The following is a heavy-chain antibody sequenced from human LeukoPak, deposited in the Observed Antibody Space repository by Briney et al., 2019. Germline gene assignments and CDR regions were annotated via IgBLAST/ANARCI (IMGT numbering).Heavy chain of an antibody. CDR2: ISYDGSNK. V-gene: IGHV3-30-3*01. J-gene: IGHJ3*02. CDR1: GFTFSSYA. D-gene: IGHD3-22*01. CDR3: ARGGHYYDSSGDAFDI. Sequence: GGSLRLSCAASGFTFSSYAMHWVRQAPGKGLEWVAVISYDGSNKYYADSVKGRFTISRDNSKNTLYLQMNSLRAEDTAVYYCARGGHYYDSSGDAFDIWGQGTMVTVSS.